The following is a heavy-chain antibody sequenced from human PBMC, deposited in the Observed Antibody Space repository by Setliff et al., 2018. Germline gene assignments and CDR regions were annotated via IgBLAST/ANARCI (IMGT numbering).Heavy chain of an antibody. CDR3: TTGGQKGGYYYGMDV. V-gene: IGHV3-15*01. CDR1: GFTFSNAW. Sequence: PGGSLRLSCAASGFTFSNAWMSWVRQAPGKGLEWVGRIKSKTDGGTTDYAAPVKGRFTISRDDSKNTLYLQMNSLKTEDTAVYYCTTGGQKGGYYYGMDVWCQGTPVTVAS. J-gene: IGHJ6*02. CDR2: IKSKTDGGTT. D-gene: IGHD3-16*01.